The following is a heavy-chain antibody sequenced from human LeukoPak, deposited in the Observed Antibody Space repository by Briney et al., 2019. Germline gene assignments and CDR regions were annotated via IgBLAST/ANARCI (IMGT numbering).Heavy chain of an antibody. Sequence: PGGSLRLSCAASVFTVSSNYMSWVRQAPGKGLEWVSVIYSGGSTYYADSVKGRFTISRDNSKNTLYLQMNSLRAEDTAVYYCARAGDSSGYSFDYWGQGTLVTVSS. CDR1: VFTVSSNY. J-gene: IGHJ4*02. CDR3: ARAGDSSGYSFDY. CDR2: IYSGGST. V-gene: IGHV3-53*01. D-gene: IGHD3-22*01.